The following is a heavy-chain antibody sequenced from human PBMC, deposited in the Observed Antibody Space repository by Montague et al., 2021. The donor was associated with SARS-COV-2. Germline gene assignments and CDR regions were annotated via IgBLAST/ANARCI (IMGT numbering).Heavy chain of an antibody. CDR3: ARALSGSYYYGMDV. CDR1: GFTFSSYA. CDR2: ISYDGSNK. V-gene: IGHV3-30*04. Sequence: SLRLSCAASGFTFSSYAMHWVRQAPGKGLEWVAVISYDGSNKYYADSVKGRFTISRDNSKNTLYLQMNSLRAEDTAVYYCARALSGSYYYGMDVWGQGTTVTVSS. D-gene: IGHD1-26*01. J-gene: IGHJ6*02.